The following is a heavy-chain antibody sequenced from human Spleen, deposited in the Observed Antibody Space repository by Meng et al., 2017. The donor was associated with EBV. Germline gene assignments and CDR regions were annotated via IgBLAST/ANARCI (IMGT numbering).Heavy chain of an antibody. CDR2: VYYSGNT. CDR3: ARDRRTMGSDY. CDR1: GGSITYSDYY. J-gene: IGHJ4*01. Sequence: QLQLQRSGPGLGKPSETLSLNCTVSGGSITYSDYYWGWIRQPPGKGLEWIGNVYYSGNTNYNPSLKSRVTLSTDTSKNQFSLKLSSLTAADTAVYYCARDRRTMGSDYWGHGILVTVSS. D-gene: IGHD4/OR15-4a*01. V-gene: IGHV4-39*07.